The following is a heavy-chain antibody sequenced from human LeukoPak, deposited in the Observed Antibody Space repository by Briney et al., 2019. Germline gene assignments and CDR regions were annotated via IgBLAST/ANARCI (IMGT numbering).Heavy chain of an antibody. V-gene: IGHV3-30*02. Sequence: GGSLRLSCAASGFTFSSYGMHWVRQAPGKGLEWVAFIRYDGSNKYYADSVKGRFTISRDNSKNTLYLQMNSLRAEDTAVYHCATSSGYYDSRGPLDYWGQGTLVTVSS. CDR2: IRYDGSNK. D-gene: IGHD3-22*01. J-gene: IGHJ4*02. CDR3: ATSSGYYDSRGPLDY. CDR1: GFTFSSYG.